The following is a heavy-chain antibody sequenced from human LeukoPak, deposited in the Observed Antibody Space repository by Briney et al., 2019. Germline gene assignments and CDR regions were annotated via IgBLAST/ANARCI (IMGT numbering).Heavy chain of an antibody. CDR2: INPSGGST. V-gene: IGHV1-46*01. D-gene: IGHD4-17*01. J-gene: IGHJ3*02. CDR1: GYTFTSYY. Sequence: GASVKVSCKASGYTFTSYYMHWVRQAPGQGLEWMGIINPSGGSTSYAQKFQGRVTITADKSTSTAYMELSSLRSEDTAVYYCARLLTTVTTGGSAFDIWGQGTMVTVSS. CDR3: ARLLTTVTTGGSAFDI.